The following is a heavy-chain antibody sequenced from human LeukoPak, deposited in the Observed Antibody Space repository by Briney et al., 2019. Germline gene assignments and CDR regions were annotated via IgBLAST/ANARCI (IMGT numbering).Heavy chain of an antibody. CDR3: ARDADRERGIVVVAADGGNWFDP. Sequence: GASVKVSCKASGYTFTNYAMNWVRQAPGQGLEWMGWINTNTGNPTYAQGFTGRFVFSLDTSVSTAYLQISSLKAEDTAVYYCARDADRERGIVVVAADGGNWFDPWGQGTLVTVSS. J-gene: IGHJ5*02. CDR1: GYTFTNYA. D-gene: IGHD2-15*01. CDR2: INTNTGNP. V-gene: IGHV7-4-1*02.